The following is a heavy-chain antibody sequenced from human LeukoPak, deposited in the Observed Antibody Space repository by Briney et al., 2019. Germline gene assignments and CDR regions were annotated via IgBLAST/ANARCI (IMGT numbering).Heavy chain of an antibody. Sequence: ASVKVSCKASGYTFTSYDINWVRQATGQGLEWMGWMNPNSGNTGYAQKFQGRVTMTRNTSISTAYMELSSLRSEDTAVYYCARAQLVRKTANYYGMDVWGQGTTVTVSS. J-gene: IGHJ6*02. CDR1: GYTFTSYD. D-gene: IGHD6-13*01. CDR3: ARAQLVRKTANYYGMDV. V-gene: IGHV1-8*01. CDR2: MNPNSGNT.